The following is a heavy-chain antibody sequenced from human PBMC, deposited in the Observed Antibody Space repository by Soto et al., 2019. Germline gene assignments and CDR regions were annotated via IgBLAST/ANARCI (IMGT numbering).Heavy chain of an antibody. Sequence: SETLSLTCTVSGGSVSSGSYYWSWIRQPPGKGLEWIGYIYYSGSTNYNPSPKSRVTISVDTSKNQFSLKLSSVTAADTAVYYCARGGLGSLDYWGQGTLVTVSS. D-gene: IGHD1-26*01. CDR1: GGSVSSGSYY. CDR3: ARGGLGSLDY. J-gene: IGHJ4*02. V-gene: IGHV4-61*01. CDR2: IYYSGST.